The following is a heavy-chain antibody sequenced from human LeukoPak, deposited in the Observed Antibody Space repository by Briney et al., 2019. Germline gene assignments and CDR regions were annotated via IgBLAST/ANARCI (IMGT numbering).Heavy chain of an antibody. J-gene: IGHJ6*02. Sequence: SETLSLTCAVHGGSFSGYYWSWIRQPPGKGLEWIGEINHSGSTNYNPSLKSRVTISVDTSKNQFSLKLSSVTAADTAVYYCTRSWDPNYYYYYGMDVWGQGTTVTVSS. V-gene: IGHV4-34*01. CDR3: TRSWDPNYYYYYGMDV. D-gene: IGHD6-13*01. CDR1: GGSFSGYY. CDR2: INHSGST.